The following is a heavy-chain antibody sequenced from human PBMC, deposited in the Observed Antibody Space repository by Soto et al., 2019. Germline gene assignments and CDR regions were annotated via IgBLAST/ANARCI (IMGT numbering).Heavy chain of an antibody. V-gene: IGHV4-34*01. Sequence: QVQLQQWGAGLLKPSETLSLTCAVYGGSFSGYYWSWIRQPPGKGLEWIGELNHSGSTNYNPSLMSRVSISVDTSKNQFSLKLSSVTAADTAVYYCARGGRYNDYGGYGLDPWGQVTLVTVSS. CDR2: LNHSGST. CDR3: ARGGRYNDYGGYGLDP. CDR1: GGSFSGYY. J-gene: IGHJ5*02. D-gene: IGHD4-17*01.